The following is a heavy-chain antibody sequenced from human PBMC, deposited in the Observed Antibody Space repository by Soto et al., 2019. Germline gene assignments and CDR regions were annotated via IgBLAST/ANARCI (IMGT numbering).Heavy chain of an antibody. Sequence: PSETLSLTCTVSGGSISSGDYYWSWIRQPPGKGLEWIGYIYYSGSTYYNPSLKSRATISVDTSKNQFSLKLSSVTAADTAVYYCARDARDYYGSGGYYYGMDVWGQGTPVTVCS. V-gene: IGHV4-30-4*01. D-gene: IGHD3-10*01. CDR2: IYYSGST. CDR1: GGSISSGDYY. CDR3: ARDARDYYGSGGYYYGMDV. J-gene: IGHJ6*02.